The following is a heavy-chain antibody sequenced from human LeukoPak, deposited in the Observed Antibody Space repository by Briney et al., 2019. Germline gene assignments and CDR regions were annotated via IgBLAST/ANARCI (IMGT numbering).Heavy chain of an antibody. CDR3: ARDRADPPNYYYYYGMDV. V-gene: IGHV1-3*01. CDR1: GYTFSSYA. J-gene: IGHJ6*02. CDR2: INAGNGNT. Sequence: GASVKVSCKASGYTFSSYAMHWVRQAPGQRLEWMGWINAGNGNTKFSQKFQGRVTITRDTSASTAYMELSSLRSEDTAVYYCARDRADPPNYYYYYGMDVWGQGTTVTVSS.